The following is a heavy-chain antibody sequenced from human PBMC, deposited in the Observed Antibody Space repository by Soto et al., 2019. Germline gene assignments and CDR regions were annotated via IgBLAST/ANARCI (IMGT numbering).Heavy chain of an antibody. CDR3: AHRLGDAVVTAIPDAFDI. Sequence: SGPTLVNPTQTLTLTCTFSWFSLSTSGVGVGWIRQPPGKALEWLALIYWDDDKRYSPSLKSRLTITKDTSKNQVVLTMTNMDPVDTATYYCAHRLGDAVVTAIPDAFDIWGQGTMVTVSS. CDR2: IYWDDDK. J-gene: IGHJ3*02. D-gene: IGHD2-21*02. CDR1: WFSLSTSGVG. V-gene: IGHV2-5*02.